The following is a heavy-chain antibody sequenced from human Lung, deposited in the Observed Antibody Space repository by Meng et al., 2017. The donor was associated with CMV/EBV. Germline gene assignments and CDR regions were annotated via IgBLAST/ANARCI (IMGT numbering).Heavy chain of an antibody. D-gene: IGHD6-19*01. CDR1: GISVSSNY. Sequence: SXAASGISVSSNYMTWVRQAPGKGLEWDSVIYTGGSTYYADSVQGRFTISRDNSKNTLYLQMNSLRAGDTAVYYCARDHAVTGSGIDYWGQGKLVNGSS. CDR2: IYTGGST. J-gene: IGHJ4*02. CDR3: ARDHAVTGSGIDY. V-gene: IGHV3-66*02.